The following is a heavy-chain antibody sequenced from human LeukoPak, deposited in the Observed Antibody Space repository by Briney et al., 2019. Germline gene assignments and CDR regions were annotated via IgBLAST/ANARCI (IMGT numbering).Heavy chain of an antibody. CDR3: AKKVVVGATSPYSDFQD. D-gene: IGHD1-26*01. Sequence: GGSLRLSCAASGFTFSGYPIHWVRQAPGKGLEWAAVISYDGSNKYYADSVKGRFSISRDNSKNTLYLQMNSLRAEDTALYYCAKKVVVGATSPYSDFQDWGQGTLVTVSS. V-gene: IGHV3-30-3*02. J-gene: IGHJ1*01. CDR2: ISYDGSNK. CDR1: GFTFSGYP.